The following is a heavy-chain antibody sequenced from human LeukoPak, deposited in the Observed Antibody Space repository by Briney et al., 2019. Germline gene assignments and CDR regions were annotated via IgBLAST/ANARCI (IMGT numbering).Heavy chain of an antibody. V-gene: IGHV4-31*03. CDR3: ARGGIAVAIDI. Sequence: SETLSLTCTVSGGSISSGGYYWSWIRQHPGKGLEWIGYIYYSGSTYYNPSLKSRVTISVDTSKNQFSLKLSSVTAADTAVYYCARGGIAVAIDIWGQGTMVTVYS. CDR1: GGSISSGGYY. J-gene: IGHJ3*02. D-gene: IGHD6-19*01. CDR2: IYYSGST.